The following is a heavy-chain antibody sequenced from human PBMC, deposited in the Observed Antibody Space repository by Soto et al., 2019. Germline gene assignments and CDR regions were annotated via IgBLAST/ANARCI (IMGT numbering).Heavy chain of an antibody. Sequence: QITLNESGPTVVKPTETLTLTCTFSGFSLTTSGVGVGWVRQSPGKAPEWLAFIYWDDDKRYSTSLKSRLTFTKATSKNQVVLTMANVDPADTATYYCAHRVLRAVFGLVTTTAIYFDFWGQGTPVVVSS. CDR1: GFSLTTSGVG. J-gene: IGHJ4*02. V-gene: IGHV2-5*02. CDR3: AHRVLRAVFGLVTTTAIYFDF. D-gene: IGHD3-3*01. CDR2: IYWDDDK.